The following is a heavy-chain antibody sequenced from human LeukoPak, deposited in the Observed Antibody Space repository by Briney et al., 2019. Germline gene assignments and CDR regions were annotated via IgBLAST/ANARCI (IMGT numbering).Heavy chain of an antibody. CDR1: GGSISSYY. J-gene: IGHJ4*02. CDR2: IYYSGST. Sequence: SETLSLTCTVSGGSISSYYWSWIRQPPGKGLEWIGYIYYSGSTNYNPSLKSRVTISVDTSKNQFSLKLSSVTAADTAVYYCARHRDGYIDYWGQGTLVTVSS. D-gene: IGHD5-24*01. CDR3: ARHRDGYIDY. V-gene: IGHV4-59*08.